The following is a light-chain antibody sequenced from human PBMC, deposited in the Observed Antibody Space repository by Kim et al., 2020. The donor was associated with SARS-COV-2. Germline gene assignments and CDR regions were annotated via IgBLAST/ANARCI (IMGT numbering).Light chain of an antibody. CDR1: QTISRD. Sequence: SPAPLSVFPGERATLSCRTSQTISRDLAWYQQKPGQAPRLLIYGVSTRATGIPATFTGSGSGTEFTLTISSLQSEDFAVYYCQQYNDWPLTFGGGTKVDIK. CDR2: GVS. CDR3: QQYNDWPLT. J-gene: IGKJ4*01. V-gene: IGKV3-15*01.